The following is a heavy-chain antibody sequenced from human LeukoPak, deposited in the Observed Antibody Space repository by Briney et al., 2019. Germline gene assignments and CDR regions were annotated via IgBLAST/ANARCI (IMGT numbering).Heavy chain of an antibody. CDR3: ARDGTFDI. CDR1: GYTFTDYY. V-gene: IGHV1-2*02. CDR2: INPDSGVT. D-gene: IGHD2-15*01. J-gene: IGHJ3*02. Sequence: ASVKVSCKASGYTFTDYYLHWVRQAPGQGLEWMGWINPDSGVTNYPQKFQGRVTITRDTSSSTVYMELSRLRSDDTAIYYCARDGTFDIWGLGTMVTVSS.